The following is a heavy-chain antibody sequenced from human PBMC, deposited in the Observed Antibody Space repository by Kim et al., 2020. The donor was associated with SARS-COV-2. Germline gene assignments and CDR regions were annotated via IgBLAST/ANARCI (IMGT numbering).Heavy chain of an antibody. Sequence: GGSLRLSCAASGFTFSSYDMLWVRQATGKCLDWVSAIGTAGDTYYPGSVKGRFTISRENAKNSLYLQMNSLRAGDTAVYYCARGGIAAAAPDYWDQGTLVTVS. CDR3: ARGGIAAAAPDY. V-gene: IGHV3-13*01. D-gene: IGHD6-13*01. J-gene: IGHJ4*02. CDR2: IGTAGDT. CDR1: GFTFSSYD.